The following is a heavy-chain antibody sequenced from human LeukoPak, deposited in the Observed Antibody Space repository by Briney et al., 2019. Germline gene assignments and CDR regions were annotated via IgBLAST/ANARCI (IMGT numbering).Heavy chain of an antibody. Sequence: GGSLRLSCVASEFTVSNNHMSWVRQAPGKGLEWVSDIRGNGDSTYYADSVKGRFTISRDNSKNTLFLQMSSLRAEDTAVYYCAKDSGGVMGFWGQGTLVTVSS. CDR3: AKDSGGVMGF. D-gene: IGHD3-16*01. J-gene: IGHJ4*02. CDR2: IRGNGDST. V-gene: IGHV3-23*01. CDR1: EFTVSNNH.